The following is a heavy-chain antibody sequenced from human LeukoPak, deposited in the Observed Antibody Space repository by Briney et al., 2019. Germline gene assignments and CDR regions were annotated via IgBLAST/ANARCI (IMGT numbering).Heavy chain of an antibody. CDR2: IYTSGST. J-gene: IGHJ4*02. V-gene: IGHV4-4*07. CDR1: GDSISTYN. D-gene: IGHD5-12*01. Sequence: PSETLSLTCIVSGDSISTYNRSWIRQPAGKGLEWIGRIYTSGSTNYNPSLKSRVTMSVDTSKNQFSLKLSSVTAADTAVYYCARRRRATPILFDYWGQGTLVTVSS. CDR3: ARRRRATPILFDY.